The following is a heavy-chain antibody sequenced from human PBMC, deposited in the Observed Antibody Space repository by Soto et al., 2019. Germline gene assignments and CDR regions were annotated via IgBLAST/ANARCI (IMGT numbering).Heavy chain of an antibody. V-gene: IGHV3-30*18. CDR2: ISYDGSNK. CDR3: AKTLSGYNYGPSGSYDYGMDV. Sequence: QVQLVESGGGVVQPGRSLRLSCAASRFTFSSDGMHWVRQSPGKGLEWVAVISYDGSNKYYADSVKGRFTISRDNSKNTLYLQMNSLRAEDTAVYYCAKTLSGYNYGPSGSYDYGMDVWGQGTKVTVSS. D-gene: IGHD5-18*01. J-gene: IGHJ6*02. CDR1: RFTFSSDG.